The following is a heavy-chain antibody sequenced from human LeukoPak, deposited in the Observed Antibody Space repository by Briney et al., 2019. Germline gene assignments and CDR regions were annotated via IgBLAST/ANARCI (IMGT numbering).Heavy chain of an antibody. CDR2: IIPIFGTA. J-gene: IGHJ6*03. D-gene: IGHD5-18*01. Sequence: GGSVKVSCMASGGTFSSYAISWVRQAPGQGREWMGGIIPIFGTANYAQKLQGRVTITADKSTSTAYMELSSLRSEDTAGYYCARGGDTAIANYYYYYMDVWGKGTTVTVSS. CDR1: GGTFSSYA. V-gene: IGHV1-69*06. CDR3: ARGGDTAIANYYYYYMDV.